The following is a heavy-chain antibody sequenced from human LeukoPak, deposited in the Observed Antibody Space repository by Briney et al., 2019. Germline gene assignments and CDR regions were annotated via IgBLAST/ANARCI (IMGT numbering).Heavy chain of an antibody. D-gene: IGHD3-9*01. CDR2: IIPIFGTA. J-gene: IGHJ4*02. Sequence: SVKVSLKSSGGTFSSYAISWVRPAAGQGLDWMGGIIPIFGTANHAQKFQGRVTITADESTSTAYMELSSLRSEDTAVYYCARPNAYYDILTGYYPTWGQGTLVTVSS. V-gene: IGHV1-69*13. CDR1: GGTFSSYA. CDR3: ARPNAYYDILTGYYPT.